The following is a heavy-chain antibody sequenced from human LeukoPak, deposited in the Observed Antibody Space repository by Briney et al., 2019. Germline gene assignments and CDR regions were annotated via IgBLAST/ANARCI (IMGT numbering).Heavy chain of an antibody. CDR1: GDTFSSYD. Sequence: GGSLRLSCAASGDTFSSYDMSWVRQAPGKGLEWVSAISGRGDRTYYADSVKGRFTISRDNSKNTLYLQMNSLRGEDTAVYYCAARQYYGSGNYYAADFWGQGTLVTVSS. D-gene: IGHD3-10*01. V-gene: IGHV3-23*01. CDR3: AARQYYGSGNYYAADF. CDR2: ISGRGDRT. J-gene: IGHJ4*02.